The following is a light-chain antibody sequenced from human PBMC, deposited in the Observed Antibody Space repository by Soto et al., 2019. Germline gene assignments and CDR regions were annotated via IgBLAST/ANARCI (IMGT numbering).Light chain of an antibody. Sequence: DIPMTQSPSSVSASVGDRVTITCRASQGINTWCSWYQQRPGKAPKLLIYAASSLQSGVPSRFSGSGSGADFTLNCSSLPPEDFATYYCQPTYSFPHSFGGGPRVEIK. CDR1: QGINTW. CDR2: AAS. J-gene: IGKJ4*01. V-gene: IGKV1-12*01. CDR3: QPTYSFPHS.